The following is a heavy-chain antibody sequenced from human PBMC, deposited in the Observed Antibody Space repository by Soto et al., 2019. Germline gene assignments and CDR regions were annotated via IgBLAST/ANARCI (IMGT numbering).Heavy chain of an antibody. J-gene: IGHJ4*02. V-gene: IGHV1-69*08. CDR1: GGTFSSYT. CDR2: IIPILGIA. D-gene: IGHD5-18*01. CDR3: ARDPPEYSYGYLDY. Sequence: QVQLVQSGAEVKKPGSSVKVSCKASGGTFSSYTISWVRQAPGQGLEWMGRIIPILGIANYAQKFQGRVTITADKSTSTAYMELSSLRSEDTAVYCCARDPPEYSYGYLDYWGQGTLVTVSS.